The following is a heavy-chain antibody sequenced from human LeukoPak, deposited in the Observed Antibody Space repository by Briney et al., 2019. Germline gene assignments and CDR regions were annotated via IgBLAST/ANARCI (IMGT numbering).Heavy chain of an antibody. CDR3: AREAYCSSTSCYYGAPMYYFDY. V-gene: IGHV4-39*07. Sequence: PSETLSLTCTVSGGSISSSNYYWSWIRQPPGKGLEWIGTIYYSGSTYYNPSLKSRVTISVDTSKNQFSLKVSSVTAADTAVYYCAREAYCSSTSCYYGAPMYYFDYWGQGTLVTVSS. D-gene: IGHD2-2*01. CDR1: GGSISSSNYY. J-gene: IGHJ4*02. CDR2: IYYSGST.